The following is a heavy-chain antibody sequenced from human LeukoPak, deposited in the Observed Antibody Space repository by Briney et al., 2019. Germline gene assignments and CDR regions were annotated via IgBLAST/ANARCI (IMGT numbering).Heavy chain of an antibody. CDR2: ISGSGGST. J-gene: IGHJ4*02. D-gene: IGHD3-10*01. V-gene: IGHV3-23*01. CDR3: AKDWVRGVIRSHHNREFATFDY. CDR1: GFTFSSYA. Sequence: GGSLRLSCAASGFTFSSYAMSWVRQAPGKGLEWVSAISGSGGSTYYADFVKGRFTISRDNSKNTLYLQMNSLRAEDTAVYYCAKDWVRGVIRSHHNREFATFDYWGQGTLVTVSS.